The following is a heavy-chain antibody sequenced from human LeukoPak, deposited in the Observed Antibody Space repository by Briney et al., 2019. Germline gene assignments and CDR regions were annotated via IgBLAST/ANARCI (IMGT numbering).Heavy chain of an antibody. D-gene: IGHD2-2*01. J-gene: IGHJ6*02. CDR2: IYYSGYT. V-gene: IGHV4-59*08. CDR1: GGSMSSYY. Sequence: SETLSLTCTVSGGSMSSYYWSWIRQPPGKGLEWIGYIYYSGYTNYNPSLKSRVTISLDTPKNQFSLKLSSVTAADTAVYYCARGVCTSTSCYAGDYGMDVWGQGTPVTVSS. CDR3: ARGVCTSTSCYAGDYGMDV.